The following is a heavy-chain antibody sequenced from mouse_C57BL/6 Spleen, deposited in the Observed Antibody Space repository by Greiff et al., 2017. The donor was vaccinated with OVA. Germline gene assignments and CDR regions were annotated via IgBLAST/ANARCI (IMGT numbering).Heavy chain of an antibody. CDR3: ARGGVYDGYLFAY. Sequence: VQGVESGAELAKPGASVKLSCKASGYTFTSYWMHWVKQRPGQGLEWIGYINPSSGYTKYNQKFKDKATLTADKSSSTAYMQLSSLTYEDSAVYYCARGGVYDGYLFAYWGQGTLVTVSA. V-gene: IGHV1-7*01. D-gene: IGHD2-3*01. CDR2: INPSSGYT. J-gene: IGHJ3*01. CDR1: GYTFTSYW.